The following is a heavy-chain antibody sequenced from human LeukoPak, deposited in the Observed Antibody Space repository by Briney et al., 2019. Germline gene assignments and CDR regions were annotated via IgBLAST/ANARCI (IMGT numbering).Heavy chain of an antibody. D-gene: IGHD6-6*01. CDR1: GYTFTGYY. J-gene: IGHJ4*02. CDR2: INPNSGGT. CDR3: ARDNAARPPFFDY. V-gene: IGHV1-2*02. Sequence: ASVKVSCEASGYTFTGYYMHWVRQAPGQGLEWMGWINPNSGGTNYAQKFQGRVTMTRDTSISTAYMELSRLRSDDTAVYYCARDNAARPPFFDYWGQGTLVTVSS.